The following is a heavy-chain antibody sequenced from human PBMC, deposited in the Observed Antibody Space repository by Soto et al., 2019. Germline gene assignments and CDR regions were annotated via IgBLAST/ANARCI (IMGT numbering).Heavy chain of an antibody. J-gene: IGHJ5*02. CDR2: ISFDGSNK. CDR1: GFTFCSHG. V-gene: IGHV3-30*03. CDR3: ARDRVIVLPPAIGWFDP. D-gene: IGHD2-2*01. Sequence: GGSLRLSCAASGFTFCSHGMHWVRQAPGKGLEYVAVISFDGSNKYYADSVKGRFTISRDNSKNTLYLQMNSLRAEDTAVYYCARDRVIVLPPAIGWFDPWGQGTLVTVSS.